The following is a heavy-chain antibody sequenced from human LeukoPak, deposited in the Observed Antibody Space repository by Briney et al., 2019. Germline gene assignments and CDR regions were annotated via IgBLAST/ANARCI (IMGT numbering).Heavy chain of an antibody. CDR2: IYPGDSDT. V-gene: IGHV5-51*01. Sequence: GEALKISFKGSGSRFTSYWSGWGRPMPGKGLEGMGIIYPGDSDTRYSPSFQGQVTISADKSISTAYLQWSSLKASDTAMYYCARQAGYSSGWFADYWGQGTLVTVSS. CDR1: GSRFTSYW. CDR3: ARQAGYSSGWFADY. J-gene: IGHJ4*02. D-gene: IGHD6-19*01.